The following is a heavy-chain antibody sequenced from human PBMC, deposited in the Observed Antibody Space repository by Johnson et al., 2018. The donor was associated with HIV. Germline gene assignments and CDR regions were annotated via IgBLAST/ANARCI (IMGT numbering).Heavy chain of an antibody. CDR2: IRYDGGNN. D-gene: IGHD3-22*01. J-gene: IGHJ3*02. V-gene: IGHV3-30*02. Sequence: QVQLVESGGGVVQPGGSLRLSCAASGFTFRSYGMHWVRQAPGKGLEWVAFIRYDGGNNYYGDSVKGRFTISRDNAKNTLYLQMNSLRAEDTAVYYCATSGNYDVDAFDIWGQGTMVTVSS. CDR3: ATSGNYDVDAFDI. CDR1: GFTFRSYG.